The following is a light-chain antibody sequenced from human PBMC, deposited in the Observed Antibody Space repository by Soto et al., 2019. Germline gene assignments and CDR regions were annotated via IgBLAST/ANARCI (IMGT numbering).Light chain of an antibody. Sequence: EIVLTQSPATLSLSPGERATLSCRASQSVSSYLAWYQQKPGQAPRLLIYDASNRATGIPARFSGSGSGTDFTLTISSLEPEDFAVYYGQQRSNWPRTFGQGTKREIK. V-gene: IGKV3-11*01. CDR2: DAS. CDR3: QQRSNWPRT. J-gene: IGKJ2*01. CDR1: QSVSSY.